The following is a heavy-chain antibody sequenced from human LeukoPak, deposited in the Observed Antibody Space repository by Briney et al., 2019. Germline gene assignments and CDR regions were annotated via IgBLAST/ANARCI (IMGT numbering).Heavy chain of an antibody. D-gene: IGHD1-1*01. CDR2: ITNDGSRQ. Sequence: PGGSLRLSCEISIFVFSEYYMHWVRLAPGKGLEWLAVITNDGSRQYYADSVKGRFTVSRDNSKSLLFLQMESLRHDDTGIYYCAKGRRTGFVDYWGQGALVTVSS. V-gene: IGHV3-30*18. CDR3: AKGRRTGFVDY. J-gene: IGHJ4*02. CDR1: IFVFSEYY.